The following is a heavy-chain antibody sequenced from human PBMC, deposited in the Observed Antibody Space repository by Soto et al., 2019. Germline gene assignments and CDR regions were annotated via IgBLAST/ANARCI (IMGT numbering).Heavy chain of an antibody. V-gene: IGHV1-69*13. Sequence: SVKVSCKASGGTFSSYAISWVRQAPGQGLEWMGGIIPIFGTANYAQKFQGRVTITADESTSTAYMELSSLRSEDTAVYYCARDRLPPRYCGMDVWGQGTTVTVS. CDR1: GGTFSSYA. J-gene: IGHJ6*02. CDR3: ARDRLPPRYCGMDV. CDR2: IIPIFGTA. D-gene: IGHD3-16*01.